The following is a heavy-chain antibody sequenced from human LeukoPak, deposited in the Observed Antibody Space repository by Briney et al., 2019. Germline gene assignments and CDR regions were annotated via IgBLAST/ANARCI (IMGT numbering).Heavy chain of an antibody. V-gene: IGHV1-18*01. CDR2: ISAYNGNT. CDR3: ARLDSYSSSWYYFDY. Sequence: GASVKASCKASGYTFTSYGISWVRQAPGQGLEWMGWISAYNGNTNYAQKLQGRVTMTTDTSTSTAYMVLRSLRSDDTAVYYCARLDSYSSSWYYFDYWGQGTLVTVSS. J-gene: IGHJ4*02. CDR1: GYTFTSYG. D-gene: IGHD6-13*01.